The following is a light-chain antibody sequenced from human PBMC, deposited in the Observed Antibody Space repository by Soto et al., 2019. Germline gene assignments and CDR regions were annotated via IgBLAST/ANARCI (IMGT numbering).Light chain of an antibody. CDR2: GAS. J-gene: IGKJ2*01. CDR1: QSVSSSY. CDR3: QHYGSSPGYT. V-gene: IGKV3-20*01. Sequence: ETVLTQSPGTLHLSPGERATLSCRASQSVSSSYLAWYRQKPGQAPRPRIYGASSRATGIPHRFSGSGSGTDFTLTISRLEPAELAVYYCQHYGSSPGYTFGQGTKLEIK.